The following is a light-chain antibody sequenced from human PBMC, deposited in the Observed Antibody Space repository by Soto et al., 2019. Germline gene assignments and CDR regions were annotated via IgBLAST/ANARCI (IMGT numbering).Light chain of an antibody. V-gene: IGKV3-20*01. CDR1: QSVGRNY. CDR2: GAS. J-gene: IGKJ4*01. CDR3: QQYASSPLT. Sequence: EIVLTQSPGTLSLSPGERATLSCRASQSVGRNYLAWYQQKLGQAPRLLIHGASTRATGIPDRFSRSGSGTDFILTISRVEPEDFAVYYCQQYASSPLTFGGGTKVEIK.